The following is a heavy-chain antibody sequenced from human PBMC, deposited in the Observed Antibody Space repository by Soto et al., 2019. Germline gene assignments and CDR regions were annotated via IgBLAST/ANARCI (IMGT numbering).Heavy chain of an antibody. Sequence: PRGSLRLSCAASGFTFSDYGMHWVRQAPGKGLEWLAVISYDGSSKYYADSVKGRFTISRDNSKNTLYLQMSSLRTEDTAVYSCAKDTSRVGSTRGPFDCWVQGTLVTVSS. CDR3: AKDTSRVGSTRGPFDC. CDR2: ISYDGSSK. D-gene: IGHD1-26*01. V-gene: IGHV3-30*18. J-gene: IGHJ4*02. CDR1: GFTFSDYG.